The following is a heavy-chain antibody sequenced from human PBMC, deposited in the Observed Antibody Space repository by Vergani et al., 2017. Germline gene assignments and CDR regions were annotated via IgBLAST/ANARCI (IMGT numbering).Heavy chain of an antibody. J-gene: IGHJ3*02. CDR3: AGDTWLPFITMIDQSAFDI. Sequence: EVQLVESGGGLVKPGGSLRLSCAASGFTFSSYSMNWVRQAPGKGLEWVSSISSSSSYIYYADSVKGRFTISRDNAKNSLYLQMNSLRAEDTAVYYWAGDTWLPFITMIDQSAFDIWGQGTMVTVSS. CDR1: GFTFSSYS. CDR2: ISSSSSYI. V-gene: IGHV3-21*01. D-gene: IGHD3-22*01.